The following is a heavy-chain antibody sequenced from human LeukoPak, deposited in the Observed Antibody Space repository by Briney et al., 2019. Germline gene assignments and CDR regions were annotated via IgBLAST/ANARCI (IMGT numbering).Heavy chain of an antibody. CDR3: AKDLAYYDFWSGYYKAMYFDY. V-gene: IGHV3-23*01. CDR1: GFTFSNYA. J-gene: IGHJ4*02. D-gene: IGHD3-3*01. CDR2: ISGNGDIT. Sequence: PGGSLRLSCAASGFTFSNYAMSWVRQAPGKGLEWVSAISGNGDITYYTDSVKGRFTISRDNSKNTLYLQMNSLRAEDTAVYYCAKDLAYYDFWSGYYKAMYFDYWGQGTLVTVSS.